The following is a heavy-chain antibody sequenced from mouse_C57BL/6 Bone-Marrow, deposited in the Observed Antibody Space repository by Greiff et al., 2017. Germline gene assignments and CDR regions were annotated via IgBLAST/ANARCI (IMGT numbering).Heavy chain of an antibody. CDR3: TTWWFPWFAY. Sequence: EVKLMESGAELVRPGASVKLSCTASGFNIKDDYMHWVKQRPEQGLEWIGWIDPENGDTEYASKFQGTATITADTSSNTAYLQLSSLTSEDTAVYYGTTWWFPWFAYGGKGTLVTVSA. J-gene: IGHJ3*01. CDR1: GFNIKDDY. V-gene: IGHV14-4*01. D-gene: IGHD1-1*02. CDR2: IDPENGDT.